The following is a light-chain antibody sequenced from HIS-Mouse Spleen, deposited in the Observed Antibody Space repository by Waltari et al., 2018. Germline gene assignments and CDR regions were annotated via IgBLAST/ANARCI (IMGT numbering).Light chain of an antibody. CDR3: AAWDDSLSGPV. J-gene: IGLJ3*02. CDR1: SSNIGSNY. CDR2: RNT. Sequence: QSVLTQPPSASGTPGQRVTISCSGSSSNIGSNYVYWYQQLPGTAPKLIFYRNTQRPSGVPDRFSGSKSGTSASLAISGLRSEDEADYYCAAWDDSLSGPVFGGGTKLTVL. V-gene: IGLV1-47*01.